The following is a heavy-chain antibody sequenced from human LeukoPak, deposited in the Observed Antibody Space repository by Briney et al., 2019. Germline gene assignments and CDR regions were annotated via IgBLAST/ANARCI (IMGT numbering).Heavy chain of an antibody. Sequence: GRSLRLSCAASGFTFSSYAMHWVRQAPGKGLEWVAVISYDGSNKYYADSVKGRFTISRDNSKNTLYLQMNSLRAEDTAVYYCARDPGLYGSGSYSPIDYWGQGTLVTVSS. V-gene: IGHV3-30-3*01. CDR2: ISYDGSNK. CDR1: GFTFSSYA. CDR3: ARDPGLYGSGSYSPIDY. J-gene: IGHJ4*02. D-gene: IGHD3-10*01.